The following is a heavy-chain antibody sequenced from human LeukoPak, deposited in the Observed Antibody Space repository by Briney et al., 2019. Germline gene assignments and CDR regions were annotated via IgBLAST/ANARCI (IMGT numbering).Heavy chain of an antibody. CDR1: GFTFSSYS. J-gene: IGHJ4*02. CDR2: ISSPSTTI. V-gene: IGHV3-48*01. D-gene: IGHD2-21*01. CDR3: ARDLGGALDN. Sequence: PGGSLRLSCAASGFTFSSYSMNWVRQSPGRGLEWVSYISSPSTTIYYAASVKGRFTISRDNAKNSLFLQMSSLRADDMAVYYCARDLGGALDNWGQGTLVTVSP.